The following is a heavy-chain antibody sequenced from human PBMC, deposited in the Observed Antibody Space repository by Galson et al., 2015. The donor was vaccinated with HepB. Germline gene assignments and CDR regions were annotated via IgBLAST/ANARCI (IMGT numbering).Heavy chain of an antibody. V-gene: IGHV3-7*03. J-gene: IGHJ2*01. Sequence: SCKASGFTFSSYWMSWVRQAPGKGLEWVANIKQDGSEKYYVDSVKGRFTISRDNAKNSLYLQMNSLRAEDTAVYYCARDPIVVVPAAPFWGRGTLVTVSS. D-gene: IGHD2-2*01. CDR3: ARDPIVVVPAAPF. CDR1: GFTFSSYW. CDR2: IKQDGSEK.